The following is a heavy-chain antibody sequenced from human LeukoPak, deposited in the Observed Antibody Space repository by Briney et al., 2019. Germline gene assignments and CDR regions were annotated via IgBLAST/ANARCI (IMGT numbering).Heavy chain of an antibody. J-gene: IGHJ5*02. CDR1: GGSISSYY. CDR3: ARGGEVLRYIDWPNWFDP. V-gene: IGHV4-4*07. Sequence: PSETLSLTCTVSGGSISSYYWSWIRQPAGKGLEWIGRIYTSGSTNYNPSLKSRVTISVDTSKNQFSLKLSSVTAADTAVYYCARGGEVLRYIDWPNWFDPWGQGTLVTVSS. CDR2: IYTSGST. D-gene: IGHD3-9*01.